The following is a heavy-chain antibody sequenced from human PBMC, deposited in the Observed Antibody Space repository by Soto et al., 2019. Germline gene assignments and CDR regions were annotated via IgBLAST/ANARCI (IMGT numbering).Heavy chain of an antibody. CDR1: GYTFATYE. CDR3: ASSDSYNFIWLDT. V-gene: IGHV1-8*01. D-gene: IGHD2-21*01. Sequence: VQLVQSGAEEKTPGASVKVSCKASGYTFATYEINLVSQAPGQGLEWMGWKNPNSSNTGYAQKFQGTHTMSSDTALSVAHMELSSRRNEDKAGYYCASSDSYNFIWLDTWCEGTVVTVSA. CDR2: KNPNSSNT. J-gene: IGHJ5*02.